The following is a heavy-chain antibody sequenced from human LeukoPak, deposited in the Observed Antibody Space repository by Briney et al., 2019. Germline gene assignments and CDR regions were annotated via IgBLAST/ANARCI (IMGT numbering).Heavy chain of an antibody. CDR3: ARDRLSKQLVLSVPRGWFDP. CDR1: GYTFTSYG. D-gene: IGHD6-13*01. J-gene: IGHJ5*02. CDR2: ISAYNGNT. Sequence: ASVKVSCKASGYTFTSYGIIWVRQAPGKGLEWMGWISAYNGNTNYAQKLQGRVTMTTDTSTSTAYMELRSLRSDDTAVYYCARDRLSKQLVLSVPRGWFDPWGQGTLVTVSS. V-gene: IGHV1-18*01.